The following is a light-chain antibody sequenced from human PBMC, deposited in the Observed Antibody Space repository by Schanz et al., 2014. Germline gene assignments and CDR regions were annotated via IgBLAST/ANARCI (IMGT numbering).Light chain of an antibody. Sequence: QSALTQPPSASGSPGQSVTISCTGTSSDVGGYKYVSWYQQHPGKAPKLMIYDVTKRPSGVPDRFSGSKSGNTASLTVSGLQAEDEADYYCCSYAGTNTRRWVFGGGTKLTVL. CDR3: CSYAGTNTRRWV. CDR1: SSDVGGYKY. J-gene: IGLJ3*02. V-gene: IGLV2-8*01. CDR2: DVT.